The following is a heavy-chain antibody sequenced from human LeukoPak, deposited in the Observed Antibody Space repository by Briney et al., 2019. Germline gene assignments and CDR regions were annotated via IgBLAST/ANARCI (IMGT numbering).Heavy chain of an antibody. V-gene: IGHV3-30*19. J-gene: IGHJ4*02. CDR1: GFTFSSYG. CDR2: ISYDGSNK. D-gene: IGHD3-10*01. Sequence: GGSLRLSCAAYGFTFSSYGMHWVRQAPGKGLEWVAVISYDGSNKYYADSVKGRFTISRDNSKNTLYLQMNSLRAEDTAVYYCAKGVEFNRRITYPGYWGQGTLVTVSS. CDR3: AKGVEFNRRITYPGY.